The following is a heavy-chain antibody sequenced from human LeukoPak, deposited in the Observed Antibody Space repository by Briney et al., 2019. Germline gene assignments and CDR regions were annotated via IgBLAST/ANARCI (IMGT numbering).Heavy chain of an antibody. CDR2: ISYDGSNK. J-gene: IGHJ5*02. V-gene: IGHV3-30*18. CDR1: GFTFSSYG. CDR3: AKEGVTALRWFDP. Sequence: GGSLRLSCAASGFTFSSYGMHWVRQAPGKGLEWVAVISYDGSNKYYADSVKGRFTISRDNSKNTLYLQMNSLRAEDTAVYYCAKEGVTALRWFDPWGQGTLVTVSS. D-gene: IGHD2-21*02.